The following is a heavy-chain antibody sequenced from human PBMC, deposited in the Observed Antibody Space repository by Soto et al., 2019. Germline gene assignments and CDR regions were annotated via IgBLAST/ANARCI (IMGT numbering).Heavy chain of an antibody. CDR1: GVAIDSHY. D-gene: IGHD3-22*01. V-gene: IGHV4-59*11. CDR2: VFYSGNT. Sequence: SETLSLTCTVSGVAIDSHYWSWIRQPPGKGLEWIGQVFYSGNTNYNPSLKSRVTISINTPTSTAYLELSSLRLDDTAVYYCAAEVITAGYFDPWGPGTLVTVSS. J-gene: IGHJ5*02. CDR3: AAEVITAGYFDP.